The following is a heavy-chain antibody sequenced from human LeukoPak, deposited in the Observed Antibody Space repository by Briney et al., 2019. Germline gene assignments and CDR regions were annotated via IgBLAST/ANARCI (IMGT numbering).Heavy chain of an antibody. V-gene: IGHV3-66*03. CDR1: GFTLNTND. J-gene: IGHJ4*02. D-gene: IGHD5-18*01. Sequence: GGSLRLSCAASGFTLNTNDMNWVRQAPGKGLEWVSIMYPWGSAFYTDSVKGRFTVTRDESKNMMFLQMNTLRPDDTAMYYCVRGGGGYSSDLPAYYFDNWGQGTLVTVSS. CDR3: VRGGGGYSSDLPAYYFDN. CDR2: MYPWGSA.